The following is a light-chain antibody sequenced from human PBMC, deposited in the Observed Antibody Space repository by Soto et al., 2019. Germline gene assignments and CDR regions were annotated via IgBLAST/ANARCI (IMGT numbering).Light chain of an antibody. CDR1: QSIRSY. V-gene: IGKV1-39*01. CDR3: QQSYTAPYT. CDR2: GAS. Sequence: DIPMTQSPSSLSASVGDRVTITCRASQSIRSYLNWYHQKPGKTPQLLIYGASNLQSGAPSRFTGSGSGTHFTLTISSLQPEDFATYYCQQSYTAPYTFGHGTKLEIK. J-gene: IGKJ2*01.